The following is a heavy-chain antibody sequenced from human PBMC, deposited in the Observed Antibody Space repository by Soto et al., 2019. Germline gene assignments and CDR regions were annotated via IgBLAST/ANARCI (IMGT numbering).Heavy chain of an antibody. V-gene: IGHV5-51*01. Sequence: GESRKISCKGSGYSFTSYWISWVRQMPGKGLEWMGIIYPGDSDTRYSPSFQGQVTISADKSISTAYLQWSSLKASDTAMYYCARSFGELDNWFDPWGQGTLVTVSS. CDR2: IYPGDSDT. CDR1: GYSFTSYW. CDR3: ARSFGELDNWFDP. D-gene: IGHD3-10*01. J-gene: IGHJ5*02.